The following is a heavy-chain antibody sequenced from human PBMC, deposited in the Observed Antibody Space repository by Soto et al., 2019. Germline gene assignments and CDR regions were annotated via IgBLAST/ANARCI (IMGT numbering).Heavy chain of an antibody. CDR3: ARWYYYSSGYSVTPYYYGMDV. D-gene: IGHD3-22*01. CDR2: MNPNSGDT. CDR1: GYTFTSYD. Sequence: ASVKVSCKASGYTFTSYDINWVRQATGQGLEWMGWMNPNSGDTGYAQKFQGRVTMTRNTSISTAYMELSSLRSEDTAVYYCARWYYYSSGYSVTPYYYGMDVWGQGTTVTFSS. V-gene: IGHV1-8*01. J-gene: IGHJ6*02.